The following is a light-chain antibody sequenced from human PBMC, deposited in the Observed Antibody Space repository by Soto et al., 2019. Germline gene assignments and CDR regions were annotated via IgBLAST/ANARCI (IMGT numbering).Light chain of an antibody. CDR1: QGISNY. CDR3: QKYNSAPYT. V-gene: IGKV1-27*01. CDR2: AAS. Sequence: DIQMTQSPSSLSASVGDRVTITCRASQGISNYLAWYQQKPGQVPNLLIYAASTLQSGVPSRFSGGGSGTDFTLTSNSLQPEDVATYYCQKYNSAPYTFGQGTRLEIK. J-gene: IGKJ2*01.